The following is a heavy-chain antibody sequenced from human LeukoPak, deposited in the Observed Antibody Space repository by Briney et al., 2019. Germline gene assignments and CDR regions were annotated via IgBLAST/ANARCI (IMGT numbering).Heavy chain of an antibody. CDR1: GFTFGNYW. Sequence: PGGSLRLSXAASGFTFGNYWMHWVRQAPGKGLVWVSRISSDGSSTSYADSVKGRFTISRDNAKNTLYLQVNSLRAEDTAVYYCAKSRWATAGTDYWGQGTLVTVSS. CDR2: ISSDGSST. CDR3: AKSRWATAGTDY. D-gene: IGHD6-13*01. V-gene: IGHV3-74*01. J-gene: IGHJ4*02.